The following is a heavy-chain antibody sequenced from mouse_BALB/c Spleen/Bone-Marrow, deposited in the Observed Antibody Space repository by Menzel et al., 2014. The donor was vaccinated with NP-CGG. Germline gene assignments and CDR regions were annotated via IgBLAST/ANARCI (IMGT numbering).Heavy chain of an antibody. J-gene: IGHJ1*01. D-gene: IGHD2-12*01. CDR3: ASYRYGWYFDV. V-gene: IGHV14-3*02. Sequence: VQLQQSGVELVKQGASVKWSCTVSGFNIKDTYMPWVKQSTEQCLEWIGRIDPAIGNTKYYLKFQGKATIKADTSSNTACLLLLSLTSEDTAVYYCASYRYGWYFDVWCAGTTVTISS. CDR2: IDPAIGNT. CDR1: GFNIKDTY.